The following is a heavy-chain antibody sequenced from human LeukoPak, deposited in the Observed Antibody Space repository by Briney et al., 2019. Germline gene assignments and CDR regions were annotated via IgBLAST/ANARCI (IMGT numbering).Heavy chain of an antibody. CDR1: GFTFSSYS. J-gene: IGHJ6*04. V-gene: IGHV3-48*04. CDR3: ARGATVTTTLGMDV. CDR2: ISSSGSTI. Sequence: EGSLRLSCAASGFTFSSYSMNWVRQAPGKGLEWVSYISSSGSTIYYADSVKGRFTISRDNAKNSLYLQMNSLRAEDTAVYYCARGATVTTTLGMDVWGKGTTVTVSS. D-gene: IGHD4-17*01.